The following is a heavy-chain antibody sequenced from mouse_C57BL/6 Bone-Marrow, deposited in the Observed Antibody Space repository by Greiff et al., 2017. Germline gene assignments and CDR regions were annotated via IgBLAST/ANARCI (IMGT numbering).Heavy chain of an antibody. D-gene: IGHD2-5*01. J-gene: IGHJ3*01. CDR2: IYPGDGDT. Sequence: VKLMESGPELVKPGASVKISCKASGYAFSSSWMNWVKQRPGKGLEWIGRIYPGDGDTNYNGKFKGKATLTADKSSSTAYMQLSSLTSEDSAVYFCAAYYSNYVAWFAYWGQGTLVTVSA. CDR3: AAYYSNYVAWFAY. CDR1: GYAFSSSW. V-gene: IGHV1-82*01.